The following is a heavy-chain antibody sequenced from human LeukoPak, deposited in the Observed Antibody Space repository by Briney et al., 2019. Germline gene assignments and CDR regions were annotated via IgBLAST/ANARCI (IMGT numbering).Heavy chain of an antibody. CDR1: GGSISSSSYY. D-gene: IGHD5-18*01. Sequence: SETLSLTCTVSGGSISSSSYYWGWIRQPPGKGLEWIGSIYYSGNTYYDPSLKSRVTISVDKSKNQFSLKLSSVTAADTAVYYCARTEESGYSYRYFGYYYYMDVWGKGTTVTVSS. V-gene: IGHV4-39*07. CDR3: ARTEESGYSYRYFGYYYYMDV. CDR2: IYYSGNT. J-gene: IGHJ6*03.